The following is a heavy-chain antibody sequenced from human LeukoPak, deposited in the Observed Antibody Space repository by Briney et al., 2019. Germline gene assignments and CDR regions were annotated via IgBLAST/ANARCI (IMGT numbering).Heavy chain of an antibody. CDR3: FKYSSSSVDY. J-gene: IGHJ4*02. CDR2: IRGRVYGGTT. D-gene: IGHD6-13*01. CDR1: GFTFGENA. Sequence: GRSLRLSCTASGFTFGENAMGWVRQAPGKGLEWVSFIRGRVYGGTTEYAASVKGRFTISRDDSKSIAYLQMNSLKIEDTAVYYCFKYSSSSVDYWGQGTLVTVSS. V-gene: IGHV3-49*04.